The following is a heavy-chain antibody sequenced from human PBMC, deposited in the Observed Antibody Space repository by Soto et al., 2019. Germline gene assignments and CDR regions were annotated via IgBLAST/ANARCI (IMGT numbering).Heavy chain of an antibody. Sequence: QVQLQESGPGLVKPSETLSLTCTVSNGSIINYYWSWIRQPPGTGLEWIGFIYYSGSTNYNPYLNGRVTMSVDMSRNQLSLKLNSVTAADTAVYYCASRLTLETTTDDAFDLWGQGTMVTVSS. CDR3: ASRLTLETTTDDAFDL. CDR1: NGSIINYY. D-gene: IGHD4-17*01. CDR2: IYYSGST. V-gene: IGHV4-59*12. J-gene: IGHJ3*01.